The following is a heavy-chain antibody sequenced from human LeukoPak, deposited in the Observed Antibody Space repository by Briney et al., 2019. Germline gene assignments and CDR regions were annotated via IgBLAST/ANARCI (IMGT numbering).Heavy chain of an antibody. J-gene: IGHJ5*02. D-gene: IGHD5-24*01. CDR1: GFKFSSYS. Sequence: GGSLRLSCAASGFKFSSYSMKWVRQAPGKGLEWVANIKQDGSEKYYVDSVKGRFTISRDNAKNSLYLQMNSLRVEDTAVYYCARAADGSTWFDPWGQGTLVTVSS. V-gene: IGHV3-7*01. CDR3: ARAADGSTWFDP. CDR2: IKQDGSEK.